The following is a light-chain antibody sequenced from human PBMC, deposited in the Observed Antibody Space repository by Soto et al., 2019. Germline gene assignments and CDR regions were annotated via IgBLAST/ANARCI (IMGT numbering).Light chain of an antibody. J-gene: IGKJ5*01. Sequence: DIQMTQSPSTLSASVGDRVTITCRASQSLSSWLAWYQQKPGKAPKSLIYKASSLESGVPSRFSGSGSGTEFTLTISSLQPDDVATSYCQQYLSYPIPVGQGTRLEI. CDR1: QSLSSW. CDR3: QQYLSYPIP. CDR2: KAS. V-gene: IGKV1-5*03.